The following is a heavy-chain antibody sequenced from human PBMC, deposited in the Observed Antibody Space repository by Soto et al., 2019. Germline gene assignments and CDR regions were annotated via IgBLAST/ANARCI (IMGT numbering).Heavy chain of an antibody. J-gene: IGHJ4*02. CDR3: ARVRTIAAGVNYFEY. CDR2: IYSGGKT. CDR1: GLTLTSNS. V-gene: IGHV3-66*01. D-gene: IGHD6-13*01. Sequence: GGSLRLSCVVSGLTLTSNSINWGRQAPGKGLEWVSVIYSGGKTNYADSVKGRFTISRDTSRNTLYLQMSSLRVEDTAVYYCARVRTIAAGVNYFEYWGQGTLVTVSS.